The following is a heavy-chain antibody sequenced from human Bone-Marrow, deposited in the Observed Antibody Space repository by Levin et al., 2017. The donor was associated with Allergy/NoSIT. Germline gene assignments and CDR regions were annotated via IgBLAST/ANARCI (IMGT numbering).Heavy chain of an antibody. Sequence: GGSLRLSCAASGFTFSRYAMAWVRQAPGQGLEWVSGMSGSGGRTVYADSVKGRFTISRDNSKNIMYLQINSLRVEDTALYYCAREDNWNYDYWGQGTLVTVSS. CDR2: MSGSGGRT. V-gene: IGHV3-23*01. J-gene: IGHJ4*02. CDR1: GFTFSRYA. D-gene: IGHD1-7*01. CDR3: AREDNWNYDY.